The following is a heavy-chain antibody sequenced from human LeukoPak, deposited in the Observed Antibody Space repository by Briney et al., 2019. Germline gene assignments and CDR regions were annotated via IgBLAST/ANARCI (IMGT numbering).Heavy chain of an antibody. J-gene: IGHJ4*02. CDR1: GGSISSYY. Sequence: SETLFLTCTVSGGSISSYYWSWIRRPPGKGLEWIGHIYSSGSTNYNPSLKSRVTISVDTSRNQFSLNLRSVTAADTAVYYCARSGTYYPDYWGQGTLVTVST. D-gene: IGHD1-26*01. CDR2: IYSSGST. CDR3: ARSGTYYPDY. V-gene: IGHV4-59*01.